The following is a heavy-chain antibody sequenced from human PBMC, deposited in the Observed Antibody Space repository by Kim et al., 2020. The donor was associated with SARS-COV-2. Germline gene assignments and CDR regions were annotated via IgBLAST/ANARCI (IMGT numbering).Heavy chain of an antibody. Sequence: SETLSLTCTVSGGSITSTNYYWAWIRQPPGKGLEWIGTIHYSGSTYYDPSLKSRVTISVDTSKNQFSLNLSSVTAADTAVYFCAREGVVVAARYWGTSRESVGWFDPWGQGTLVSVSA. CDR1: GGSITSTNYY. J-gene: IGHJ5*02. V-gene: IGHV4-39*07. D-gene: IGHD2-15*01. CDR2: IHYSGST. CDR3: AREGVVVAARYWGTSRESVGWFDP.